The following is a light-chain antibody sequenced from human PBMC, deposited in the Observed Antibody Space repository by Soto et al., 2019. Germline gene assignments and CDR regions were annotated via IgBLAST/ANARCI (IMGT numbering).Light chain of an antibody. J-gene: IGKJ1*01. CDR1: QSVRSNY. Sequence: EIVMTQSPATLSVSPGERATLSCRASQSVRSNYLAWYQQKLGQAPRLLIYGASTRATGIPDRFSGSGSGTDFTVTISRLEPEDFAVYYCQQYGSSPPWTFGQGTKV. CDR3: QQYGSSPPWT. CDR2: GAS. V-gene: IGKV3-20*01.